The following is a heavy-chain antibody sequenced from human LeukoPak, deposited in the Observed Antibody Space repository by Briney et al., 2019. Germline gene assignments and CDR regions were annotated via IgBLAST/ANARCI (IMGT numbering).Heavy chain of an antibody. CDR3: ARAVLAAAGTGWFDP. Sequence: SETLSLTCAVYGGSFSGYYWSWIRQPPGKGLEWIGEINHSGSTNYNPSLKSRVTISVDTSKNQFSLKLSSATAADTAVYYCARAVLAAAGTGWFDPWGQGTLVTVSS. V-gene: IGHV4-34*01. CDR1: GGSFSGYY. J-gene: IGHJ5*02. CDR2: INHSGST. D-gene: IGHD6-13*01.